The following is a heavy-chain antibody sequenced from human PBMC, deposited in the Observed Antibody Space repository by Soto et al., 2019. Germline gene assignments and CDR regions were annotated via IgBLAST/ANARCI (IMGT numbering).Heavy chain of an antibody. CDR2: TNPNSGGT. V-gene: IGHV1-2*02. D-gene: IGHD4-17*01. J-gene: IGHJ4*02. Sequence: GASVKVSCKASGYTFTGYYMHWVRQAPGRGLEWMGWTNPNSGGTNYAQKFQGRVTMTRDTSISTAYMELSRLRSDDTAVYYCARLLAYDYGDYGWGQGTLVTVSS. CDR1: GYTFTGYY. CDR3: ARLLAYDYGDYG.